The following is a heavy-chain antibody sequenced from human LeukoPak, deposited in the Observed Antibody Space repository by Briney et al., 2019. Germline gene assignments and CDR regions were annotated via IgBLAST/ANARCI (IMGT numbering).Heavy chain of an antibody. CDR3: ARHERGAENLDY. Sequence: SETLSLTCTVSGASISDYYRSWIRQPPGKGLECIGYVSYSGRTNHNPSLKSRVTISADTSKNQFSLKLTSVTAADTAVYYCARHERGAENLDYWGQGTLVTVSS. D-gene: IGHD1-1*01. CDR1: GASISDYY. V-gene: IGHV4-59*08. CDR2: VSYSGRT. J-gene: IGHJ4*02.